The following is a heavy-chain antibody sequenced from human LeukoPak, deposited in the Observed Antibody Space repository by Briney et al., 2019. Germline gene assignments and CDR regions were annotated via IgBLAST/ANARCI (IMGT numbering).Heavy chain of an antibody. CDR2: IYCSGST. CDR1: GGSISSYY. CDR3: ARARGNSGYDFDWFDP. D-gene: IGHD5-12*01. J-gene: IGHJ5*02. Sequence: SETLSLTCTVSGGSISSYYWSWIRQPPGKGLEWIGYIYCSGSTNYNPSLKSRVTISVDTSKNQFSLKLSSVTAADTAVYYCARARGNSGYDFDWFDPWGQGTLVTVSS. V-gene: IGHV4-59*01.